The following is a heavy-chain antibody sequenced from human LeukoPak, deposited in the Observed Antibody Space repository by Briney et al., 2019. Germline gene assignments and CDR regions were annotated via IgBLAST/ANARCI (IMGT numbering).Heavy chain of an antibody. CDR3: ARTESVDCSSTSCSYYYYYYYMDV. Sequence: GASVKVSCKASGYTFTSYDINWVRQAPGQGLEWMGWMNPNSGNTGYAQKFQGRVTMTRNTSISTAYMELSSLRSEDTAVYYCARTESVDCSSTSCSYYYYYYYMDVWGKGSTVTVCS. CDR1: GYTFTSYD. V-gene: IGHV1-8*01. D-gene: IGHD2-2*01. CDR2: MNPNSGNT. J-gene: IGHJ6*03.